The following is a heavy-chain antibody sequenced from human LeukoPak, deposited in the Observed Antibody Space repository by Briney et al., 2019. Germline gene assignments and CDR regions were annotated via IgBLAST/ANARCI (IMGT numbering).Heavy chain of an antibody. D-gene: IGHD1-26*01. CDR3: ATQWELLRPAFDI. CDR1: GYTLTELS. V-gene: IGHV1-24*01. Sequence: ASVKVSCTVSGYTLTELSMHWVRQAPGKGLEWMGGFDPEDGETIYAQKFQGRVTMTEDTSTDTAYMELSSLRSEDTAVYYCATQWELLRPAFDIWGQGTMVTVSS. J-gene: IGHJ3*02. CDR2: FDPEDGET.